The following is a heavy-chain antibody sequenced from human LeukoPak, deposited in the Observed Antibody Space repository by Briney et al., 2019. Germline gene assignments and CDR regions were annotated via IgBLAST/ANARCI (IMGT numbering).Heavy chain of an antibody. CDR3: ARGYCSGGSCYSDYYYYGMDV. Sequence: ASVTVSCTASGYTFTGYYMHWVRQAPGQGLEWMGWINPNSGGTNYAQKFQGWVTMTRDTSISTAYMELSRLRSDDTAVYYCARGYCSGGSCYSDYYYYGMDVWGQGTTVTVSS. D-gene: IGHD2-15*01. V-gene: IGHV1-2*04. J-gene: IGHJ6*02. CDR2: INPNSGGT. CDR1: GYTFTGYY.